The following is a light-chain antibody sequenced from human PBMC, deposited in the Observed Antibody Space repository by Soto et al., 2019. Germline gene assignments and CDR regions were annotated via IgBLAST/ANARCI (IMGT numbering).Light chain of an antibody. CDR3: QQYQRYPPS. V-gene: IGKV1-16*01. CDR1: EGINNY. CDR2: GAT. Sequence: DIQMTQSPSSLSASIGDRVTIICRASEGINNYLAWFQQKPGKAPKSLIYGATYLQSGVPSRFSGSEFGTEFSLTISSLQPEDIETYYCQQYQRYPPSLGGGTKVDIK. J-gene: IGKJ4*01.